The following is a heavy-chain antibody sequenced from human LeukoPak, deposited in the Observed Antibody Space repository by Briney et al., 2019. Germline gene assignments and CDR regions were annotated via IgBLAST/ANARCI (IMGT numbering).Heavy chain of an antibody. J-gene: IGHJ6*02. V-gene: IGHV1-46*01. CDR2: INPSGGST. CDR3: ARGFLGYCSGGSCYPAGEEYYYYGMDV. Sequence: ASVKVSCKASGYTFTSYYMHWVRQAPGQGLEWMGIINPSGGSTSYAQKFQGRVTMTRDTSTSTVYMELSSLRSEDTAVYYCARGFLGYCSGGSCYPAGEEYYYYGMDVWGQGTTVTVSS. CDR1: GYTFTSYY. D-gene: IGHD2-15*01.